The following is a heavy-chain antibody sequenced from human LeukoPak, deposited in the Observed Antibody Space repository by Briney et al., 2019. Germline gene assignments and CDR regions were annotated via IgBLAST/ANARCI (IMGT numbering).Heavy chain of an antibody. J-gene: IGHJ4*02. D-gene: IGHD2-15*01. CDR3: ARDKLVAAIQGNRYFDY. CDR2: IYYSGST. Sequence: SETLSLTCTVSGGSISSSSYYWGWIRQPPGKGLEWIGSIYYSGSTYYNPSLKSRVTISVDTSKNQFSLKLSSVTAADTAVYYCARDKLVAAIQGNRYFDYWGQGTLVTVSS. CDR1: GGSISSSSYY. V-gene: IGHV4-39*07.